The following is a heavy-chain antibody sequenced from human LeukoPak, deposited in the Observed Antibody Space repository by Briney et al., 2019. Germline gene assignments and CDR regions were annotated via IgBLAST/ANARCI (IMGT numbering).Heavy chain of an antibody. CDR3: ARDVGGAAVFDY. CDR1: GYTFTGYY. J-gene: IGHJ4*02. D-gene: IGHD1-26*01. Sequence: GASVKVSCKASGYTFTGYYMHWVRQAPGQGLEWTGWINPNSGGTNYAQKFQGRVTMTRDTSISTAYMELSRLRSDDTAVYYCARDVGGAAVFDYWGQGTLVTVSS. V-gene: IGHV1-2*02. CDR2: INPNSGGT.